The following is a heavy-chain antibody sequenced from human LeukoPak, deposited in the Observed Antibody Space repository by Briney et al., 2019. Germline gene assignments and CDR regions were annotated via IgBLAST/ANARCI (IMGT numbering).Heavy chain of an antibody. CDR2: INPYSGGT. Sequence: EASLKLSCKASGYTFTGYNMHWVRQAPGQGLEWMRWINPYSGGTNYAQKFQGRVTMTRDTSISTAYMELSTLRSDDTAVYYCARGRAGSSWYYFDYWGQGTLVTVSS. J-gene: IGHJ4*02. CDR1: GYTFTGYN. CDR3: ARGRAGSSWYYFDY. D-gene: IGHD6-13*01. V-gene: IGHV1-2*02.